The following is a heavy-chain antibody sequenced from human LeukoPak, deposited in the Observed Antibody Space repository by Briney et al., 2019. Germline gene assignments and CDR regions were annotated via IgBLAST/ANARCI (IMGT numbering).Heavy chain of an antibody. V-gene: IGHV3-49*04. D-gene: IGHD3-10*01. CDR2: IRSKASGGTT. J-gene: IGHJ5*02. Sequence: PGRSLRLSCTASGFTFGDYAMSWVRQAPGKGLEWVGFIRSKASGGTTECAASVKGRFTISRDDSKSIAYLQMNSLKTEDTAVYYCTRGDGSGSSWGQGTLVTVSS. CDR3: TRGDGSGSS. CDR1: GFTFGDYA.